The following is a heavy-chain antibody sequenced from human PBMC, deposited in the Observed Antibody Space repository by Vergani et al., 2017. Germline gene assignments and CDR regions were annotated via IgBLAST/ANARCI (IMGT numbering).Heavy chain of an antibody. J-gene: IGHJ3*02. CDR3: ASPRVEMATTTEDAFDI. Sequence: QVQLVQSGAEVKKPGASVKVSCKASGYTFTGYYMHWVRQAPGQGREWMGRIIPILGIANYAQKFQGRVTITADKSTSTAYMELSSLRSEDTAVYYCASPRVEMATTTEDAFDIWGQGTMVTVSS. CDR2: IIPILGIA. D-gene: IGHD5-24*01. CDR1: GYTFTGYY. V-gene: IGHV1-69*09.